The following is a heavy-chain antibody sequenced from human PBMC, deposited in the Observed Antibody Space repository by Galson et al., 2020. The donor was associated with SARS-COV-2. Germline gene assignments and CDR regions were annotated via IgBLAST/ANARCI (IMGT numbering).Heavy chain of an antibody. Sequence: QTLTLTCTFSGFSLSTSGVGVGWIRQPPGKALEWLALIYWDDDKRYSPSMKSRLTITKDTSKNQVVLTMTNMDPVDTATYYCAHSDYDILTGYHNWFDPWGQGTLVTVSS. D-gene: IGHD3-9*01. CDR1: GFSLSTSGVG. CDR2: IYWDDDK. CDR3: AHSDYDILTGYHNWFDP. J-gene: IGHJ5*02. V-gene: IGHV2-5*02.